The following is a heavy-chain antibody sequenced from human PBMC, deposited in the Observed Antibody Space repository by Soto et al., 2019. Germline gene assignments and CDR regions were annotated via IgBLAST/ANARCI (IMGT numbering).Heavy chain of an antibody. CDR1: GYTFTSYG. D-gene: IGHD6-19*01. Sequence: QIHLVQSGAEVKKPGASVKVSCKASGYTFTSYGISWVRQAPGQGLEWMGWISAYNGNTKYAQKFPGRVIMTTDTSTSTAYVEMTSLRSDDTAVYYCAGASRSGWYAFDIWGQGTMVTVSS. CDR2: ISAYNGNT. V-gene: IGHV1-18*01. J-gene: IGHJ3*02. CDR3: AGASRSGWYAFDI.